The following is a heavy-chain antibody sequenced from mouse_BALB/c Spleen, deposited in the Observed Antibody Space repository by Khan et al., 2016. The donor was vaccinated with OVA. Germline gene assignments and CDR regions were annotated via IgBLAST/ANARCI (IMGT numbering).Heavy chain of an antibody. CDR1: GYTFTNYW. CDR3: TRGDPGNFDY. Sequence: QVQLQQPGAELVRPGASVKVSCKASGYTFTNYWINWVKQRPGQGLDWIGNIYPSDSYTTYNQNFKDTATLTVDKSSSTAYMQLSSPTSEASAVYYCTRGDPGNFDYWGQGTTLTVSS. V-gene: IGHV1S126*01. CDR2: IYPSDSYT. J-gene: IGHJ2*01. D-gene: IGHD2-13*01.